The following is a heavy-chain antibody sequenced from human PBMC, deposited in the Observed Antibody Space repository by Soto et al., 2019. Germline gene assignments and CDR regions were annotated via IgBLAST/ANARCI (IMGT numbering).Heavy chain of an antibody. CDR3: AREGESPRVHAFDI. J-gene: IGHJ3*02. V-gene: IGHV4-59*01. CDR1: GGSISSYH. CDR2: IYYSGST. Sequence: ASETLSLTCTVSGGSISSYHWSWIRQPPGKGLEWIGYIYYSGSTNYNPSLKSRVTISVDTSKNQFSLKLSSVTAADTAVYYCAREGESPRVHAFDIWGQGTMVTVSS. D-gene: IGHD3-16*01.